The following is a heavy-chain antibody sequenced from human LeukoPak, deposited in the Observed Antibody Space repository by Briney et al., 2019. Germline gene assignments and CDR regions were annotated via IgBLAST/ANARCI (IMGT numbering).Heavy chain of an antibody. Sequence: GGSLRLSCAASGFTFSTYAMSWVRQAPGKGLEWVSGISGSSSTYYADSVKGRFTISRDNSKNTLYLQMNSLRAEDTAVYYCAKDQKSYNWNDGVGYYYYYMDVWGKGTTVTVSS. D-gene: IGHD1-20*01. CDR2: ISGSSST. J-gene: IGHJ6*03. CDR3: AKDQKSYNWNDGVGYYYYYMDV. V-gene: IGHV3-23*01. CDR1: GFTFSTYA.